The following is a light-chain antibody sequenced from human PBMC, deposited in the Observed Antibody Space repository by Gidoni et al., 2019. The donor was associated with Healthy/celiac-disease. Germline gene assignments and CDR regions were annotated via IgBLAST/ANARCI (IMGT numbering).Light chain of an antibody. CDR3: QQRRGT. CDR2: DAS. CDR1: QSVRSY. V-gene: IGKV3-11*01. J-gene: IGKJ5*01. Sequence: EIVLTQSPATLPLAPGERSTLSCRASQSVRSYLAWYQQKPGKAPRLLMYDASNRATGIPARFSGSGYGTDFTRTISSLESEYFAVYYCQQRRGTFGQGTRLEIK.